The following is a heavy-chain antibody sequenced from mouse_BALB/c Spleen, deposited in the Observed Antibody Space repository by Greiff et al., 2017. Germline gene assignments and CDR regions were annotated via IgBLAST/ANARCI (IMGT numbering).Heavy chain of an antibody. J-gene: IGHJ4*01. D-gene: IGHD4-1*01. CDR3: ARDERTGTDAMDY. V-gene: IGHV5-9-4*01. Sequence: EVKLMESGGGLVKPGGSLKLSCAASGFTFSSYAMSWVRQSPEKRLEWVAEISSGGSYTYYPDTVTGRFTISRDNAKNTLYLEMSSLRSEDTAMYYCARDERTGTDAMDYWGQGTSVTVSS. CDR2: ISSGGSYT. CDR1: GFTFSSYA.